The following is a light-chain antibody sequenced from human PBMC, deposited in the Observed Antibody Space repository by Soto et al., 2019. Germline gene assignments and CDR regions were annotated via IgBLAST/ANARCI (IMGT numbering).Light chain of an antibody. J-gene: IGLJ7*01. CDR2: STN. V-gene: IGLV8-61*01. CDR3: VLYVGSGIGV. Sequence: QAVVTQEPSFSVSPGGTVTLTCGLTSGSVSPSFYPSWYQQTPGQAPRTLIYSTNTRSSGVPDRFSGSILGNKAALTITGAQADDESDYYCVLYVGSGIGVFGGGTQLTVL. CDR1: SGSVSPSFY.